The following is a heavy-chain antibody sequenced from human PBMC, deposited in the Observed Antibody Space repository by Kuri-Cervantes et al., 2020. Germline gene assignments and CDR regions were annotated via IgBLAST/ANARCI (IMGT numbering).Heavy chain of an antibody. CDR1: GFTFSSNS. CDR3: AKDRTYDSSGSYDY. D-gene: IGHD3-22*01. CDR2: ISSSSSTI. J-gene: IGHJ4*02. V-gene: IGHV3-48*04. Sequence: GGSLRLSCTASGFTFSSNSMNWVRQAPGKGLEWVSYISSSSSTIYYADSVKGRFTISRDNAQNSLYLQMNSLRAEDTALYYCAKDRTYDSSGSYDYWGQGTLVTVSS.